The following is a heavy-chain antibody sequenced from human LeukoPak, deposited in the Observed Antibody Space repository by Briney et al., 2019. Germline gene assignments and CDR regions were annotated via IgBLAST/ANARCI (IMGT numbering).Heavy chain of an antibody. Sequence: SVKVSCKASGGTFSSYAISWVRQAPGQGLEWRGRMMPILGAANYAQKFQGRVTITVDRSTSTAYMALSRLLCEEPAVYFCERDVDGYVAYWGQGTLVIVSS. CDR2: MMPILGAA. V-gene: IGHV1-69*04. CDR3: ERDVDGYVAY. CDR1: GGTFSSYA. J-gene: IGHJ4*02. D-gene: IGHD5-24*01.